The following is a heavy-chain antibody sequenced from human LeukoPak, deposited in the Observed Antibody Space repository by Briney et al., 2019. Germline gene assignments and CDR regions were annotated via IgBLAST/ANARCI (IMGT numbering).Heavy chain of an antibody. CDR1: GFTFSSHW. Sequence: PGGSLRLSCAASGFTFSSHWMHWVRQAPGKGLEWVSSISSSSSYIYYADSVKGRFTISRDNAKNSLYLQMNSLRAEDTAVYYCARDPNYYYYYGMDVWGQGTTVTVSS. V-gene: IGHV3-21*01. J-gene: IGHJ6*02. CDR2: ISSSSSYI. CDR3: ARDPNYYYYYGMDV.